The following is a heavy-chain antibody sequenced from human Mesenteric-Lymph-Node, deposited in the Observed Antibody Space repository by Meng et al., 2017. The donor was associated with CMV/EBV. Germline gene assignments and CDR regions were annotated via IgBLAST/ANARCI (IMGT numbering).Heavy chain of an antibody. CDR2: ISSSSSYI. V-gene: IGHV3-21*01. Sequence: GESLKISCAASGFTFSSYSMNWVRQAPGKGLEWVSSISSSSSYIYYADSVKGRFTISRDNSKNTLNLQMNSLRAENTAVYYCAKGGHSSSWNSMDDCWGQGTLVTVSS. D-gene: IGHD6-13*01. CDR1: GFTFSSYS. J-gene: IGHJ4*02. CDR3: AKGGHSSSWNSMDDC.